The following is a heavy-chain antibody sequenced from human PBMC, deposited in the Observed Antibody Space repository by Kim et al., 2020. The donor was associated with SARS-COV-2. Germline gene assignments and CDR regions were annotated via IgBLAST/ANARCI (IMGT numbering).Heavy chain of an antibody. V-gene: IGHV3-53*01. Sequence: ADSVKGRFTISSDNSKTTLYLQMNGLRAEVTAVYYCARDTPQYSPDAFDIWGQGTMVTVSS. J-gene: IGHJ3*02. D-gene: IGHD2-21*01. CDR3: ARDTPQYSPDAFDI.